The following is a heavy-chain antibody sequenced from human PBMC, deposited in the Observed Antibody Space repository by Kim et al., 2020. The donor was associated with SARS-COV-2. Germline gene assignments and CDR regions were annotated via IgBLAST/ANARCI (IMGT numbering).Heavy chain of an antibody. CDR1: GFTFSSYS. V-gene: IGHV3-21*01. D-gene: IGHD3-3*01. CDR3: ATRAPAGGITIFGVVIIESDYFDY. Sequence: GGSLRLSCAASGFTFSSYSMNWVRQAPGKGLEWVSYISSSSYIYYADSVKGRFTISRDNAKNSLYLLMNSLRAEDTAVYYCATRAPAGGITIFGVVIIESDYFDYWGQGTLVTVSS. J-gene: IGHJ4*02. CDR2: ISSSSYI.